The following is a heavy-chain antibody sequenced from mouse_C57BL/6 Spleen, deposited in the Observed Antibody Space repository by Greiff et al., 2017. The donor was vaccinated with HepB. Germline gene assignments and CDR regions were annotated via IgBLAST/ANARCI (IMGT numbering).Heavy chain of an antibody. J-gene: IGHJ3*01. Sequence: EVQVVESGGGLVQPGGSLQLSCAASGFTFSDYYMYWVRQTPEKRLEWVAYISNGGGSTYYPDTVKGRFTISRDNAKNTLYLQMSRLKSEDTAMYYCAIYYYGSSAYWGQGTLVTVSA. D-gene: IGHD1-1*01. CDR2: ISNGGGST. CDR3: AIYYYGSSAY. V-gene: IGHV5-12*01. CDR1: GFTFSDYY.